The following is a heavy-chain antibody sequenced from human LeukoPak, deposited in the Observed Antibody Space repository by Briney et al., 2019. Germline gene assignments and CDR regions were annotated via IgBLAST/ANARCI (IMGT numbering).Heavy chain of an antibody. CDR1: GFTFSSYA. CDR2: IKQDGSEK. D-gene: IGHD3-3*01. J-gene: IGHJ4*02. CDR3: ARDPVDFWSGYYFRRGHQTSLDY. V-gene: IGHV3-7*01. Sequence: PGRSLRLSCAASGFTFSSYAMHWVRQAPGKGLEWVANIKQDGSEKYYVDSVKGRFTISRDNAKNSLYLQMNSLRAEDTAVYYCARDPVDFWSGYYFRRGHQTSLDYWGQGTLVTVSS.